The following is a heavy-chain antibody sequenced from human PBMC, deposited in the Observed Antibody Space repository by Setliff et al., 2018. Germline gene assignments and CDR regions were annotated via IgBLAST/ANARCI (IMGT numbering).Heavy chain of an antibody. Sequence: ASVKVSCKASGYTFTGYYMHWVRQAPGQGLEWMGRINPNSGGTNYAQKFQGGVTMTRDTSISTAYMELSRLRSDDTAVYYCARSNYDILTRNWFDPWGQGTLVTVSS. CDR2: INPNSGGT. CDR1: GYTFTGYY. D-gene: IGHD3-9*01. J-gene: IGHJ5*02. CDR3: ARSNYDILTRNWFDP. V-gene: IGHV1-2*06.